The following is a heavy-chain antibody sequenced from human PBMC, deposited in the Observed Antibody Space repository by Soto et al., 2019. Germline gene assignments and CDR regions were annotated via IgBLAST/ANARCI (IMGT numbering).Heavy chain of an antibody. CDR3: ARDGMGTVVGGMDV. CDR1: GGTFSNDA. J-gene: IGHJ6*02. D-gene: IGHD7-27*01. Sequence: QVQLVQSGAEVKNHGSSVKVSCKPSGGTFSNDAISWVRQAPGQGLEWMGGIIPIYGTTHYAQKFQGRVKLTADDSTGTAYMELSSLRSEDTGVYYCARDGMGTVVGGMDVWGQGTTVTVSS. V-gene: IGHV1-69*01. CDR2: IIPIYGTT.